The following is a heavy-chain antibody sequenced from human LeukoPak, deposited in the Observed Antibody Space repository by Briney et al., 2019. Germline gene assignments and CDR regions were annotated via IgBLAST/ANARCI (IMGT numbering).Heavy chain of an antibody. CDR2: MNPNSGNT. CDR3: ARSSGLPMHLHP. J-gene: IGHJ5*02. D-gene: IGHD3-10*01. V-gene: IGHV1-8*02. Sequence: ASVKVSCKASGYTFTGYYMHWVRQATGQGLEWMGWMNPNSGNTGYAQKFQGRVTMTRNTSISTAYMELSSLRSEDTAVYYCARSSGLPMHLHPWGQGTLVTVSS. CDR1: GYTFTGYY.